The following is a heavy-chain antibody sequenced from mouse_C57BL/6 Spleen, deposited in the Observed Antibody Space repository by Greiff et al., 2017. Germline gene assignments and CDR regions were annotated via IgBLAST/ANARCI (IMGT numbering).Heavy chain of an antibody. D-gene: IGHD1-2*01. Sequence: VQLQQSGPELVKPGASVKISCKASGYTFTDYYMNWVKQSHGKSLEWIGDINPNNGGTSYNQKFKGKATLTVDKSSSTAYMELRSLTSEDSAVYYCAYTTAGFAYWGQGTLVTVAA. CDR3: AYTTAGFAY. CDR2: INPNNGGT. V-gene: IGHV1-26*01. CDR1: GYTFTDYY. J-gene: IGHJ3*01.